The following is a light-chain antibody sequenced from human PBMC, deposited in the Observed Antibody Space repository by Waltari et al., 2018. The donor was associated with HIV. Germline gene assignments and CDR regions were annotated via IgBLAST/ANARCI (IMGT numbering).Light chain of an antibody. Sequence: EIVLTQSPGTLTLSPGERATLSCRASQSVDNNYLAWYQHRPGQAPRRLIFGASSRATGIPDRFSASGSGADFTLTISSLDPSDYALYYCQQYATSPRTFGQGTRVEIK. V-gene: IGKV3-20*01. J-gene: IGKJ2*01. CDR1: QSVDNNY. CDR2: GAS. CDR3: QQYATSPRT.